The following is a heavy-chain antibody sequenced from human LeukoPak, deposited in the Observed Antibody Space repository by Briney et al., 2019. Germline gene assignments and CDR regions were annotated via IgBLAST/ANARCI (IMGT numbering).Heavy chain of an antibody. Sequence: GGCLRLSCAASGFTFSSYWMHWVRQAPGKGLVWVSRINSDGSSTSYADSVKGRFTISRDNSKNTLYLQMNSLRAEDTAVYYCAKDQALLWFGELLGPFDYWGQGTLVTVSS. CDR1: GFTFSSYW. D-gene: IGHD3-10*01. J-gene: IGHJ4*02. CDR2: INSDGSST. CDR3: AKDQALLWFGELLGPFDY. V-gene: IGHV3-74*01.